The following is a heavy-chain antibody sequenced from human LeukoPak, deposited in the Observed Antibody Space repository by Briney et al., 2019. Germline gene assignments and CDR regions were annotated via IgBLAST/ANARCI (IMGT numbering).Heavy chain of an antibody. CDR2: ISGSGGST. J-gene: IGHJ4*02. CDR3: AKASSAGDSSSWNY. CDR1: GFTFSSYA. V-gene: IGHV3-23*01. Sequence: PGGSLRLSCAASGFTFSSYAMSWVRQAPGKGLEWVSAISGSGGSTYYADSVKGRFIISRDNSKNTLYLQMNSLRAEDTAVYYCAKASSAGDSSSWNYWGQGILVTVSS. D-gene: IGHD6-13*01.